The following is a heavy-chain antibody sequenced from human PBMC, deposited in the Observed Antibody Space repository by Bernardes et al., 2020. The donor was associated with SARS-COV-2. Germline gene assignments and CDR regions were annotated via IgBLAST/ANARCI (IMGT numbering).Heavy chain of an antibody. CDR2: VTMGGDTA. CDR3: AIDLDSSGGGYFDS. V-gene: IGHV3-23*01. Sequence: LTVYGSATGFSFNTYAMNWNRQGPATGLRRVWLVTMGGDTAYYADAVEGRFTMSRDNSKDRLFLQMSSLRADDTAVYYCAIDLDSSGGGYFDSWGQGILVTVSS. D-gene: IGHD3-22*01. J-gene: IGHJ4*02. CDR1: GFSFNTYA.